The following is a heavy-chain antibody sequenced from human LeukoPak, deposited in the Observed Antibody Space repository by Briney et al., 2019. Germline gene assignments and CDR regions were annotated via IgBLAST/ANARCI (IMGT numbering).Heavy chain of an antibody. V-gene: IGHV3-23*01. Sequence: GGSLRLSCAASGLTFSNYAMSWVRQAPGKGLEWVSAISGSGGTTYYADSVKGRFTISRDNSKSTLFLQMNSLRAEDTAVYYCAKDRPDIVVVVAASFANWGQGTLVTVSS. CDR2: ISGSGGTT. J-gene: IGHJ4*02. CDR3: AKDRPDIVVVVAASFAN. CDR1: GLTFSNYA. D-gene: IGHD2-15*01.